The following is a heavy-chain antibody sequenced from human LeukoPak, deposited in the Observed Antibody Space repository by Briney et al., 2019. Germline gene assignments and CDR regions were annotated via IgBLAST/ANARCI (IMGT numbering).Heavy chain of an antibody. CDR2: INHSGST. V-gene: IGHV4-34*09. Sequence: SETLSLTCAVYGGSFSGYYWSWIRQPPGKGLEWIGEINHSGSTYYNPSLKSRVTISVDTSKNQFSLKLSSVTAADTAVYYCARGRYYDSSGYSRYFDYWGQGTLVTVSS. D-gene: IGHD3-22*01. CDR1: GGSFSGYY. CDR3: ARGRYYDSSGYSRYFDY. J-gene: IGHJ4*02.